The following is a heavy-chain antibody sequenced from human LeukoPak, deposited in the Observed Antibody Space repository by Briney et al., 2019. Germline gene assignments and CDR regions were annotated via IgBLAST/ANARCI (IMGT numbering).Heavy chain of an antibody. J-gene: IGHJ4*02. Sequence: GGSLRLSCAASGFTFDDYGMSWVRQAPWKGLEWVSGINWNGGSTGYADSVKGRFTISRDNAKNTLYLQMNSLRAEDTAVYYCAKDPYDYYDSARLFDYWGQGTLVTVSS. V-gene: IGHV3-20*04. CDR2: INWNGGST. CDR1: GFTFDDYG. D-gene: IGHD3-22*01. CDR3: AKDPYDYYDSARLFDY.